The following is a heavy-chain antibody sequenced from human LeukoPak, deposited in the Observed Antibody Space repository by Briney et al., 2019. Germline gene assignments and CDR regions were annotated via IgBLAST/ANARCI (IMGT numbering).Heavy chain of an antibody. CDR2: ISSSSTYI. V-gene: IGHV3-21*01. CDR1: GFTFSSYS. Sequence: PGGSLRLSCAASGFTFSSYSMNWVRQAPGKGLEWVSSISSSSTYIYYADSVKGRFTISRDNAKNSLYLQMNSLRAEDTAVYYCARSGGGYYDSSGYCPYWGQGTLVTVSS. J-gene: IGHJ4*02. D-gene: IGHD3-22*01. CDR3: ARSGGGYYDSSGYCPY.